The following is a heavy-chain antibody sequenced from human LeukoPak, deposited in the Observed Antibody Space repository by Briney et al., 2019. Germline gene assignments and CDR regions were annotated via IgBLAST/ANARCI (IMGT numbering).Heavy chain of an antibody. CDR2: MNPNTGNT. V-gene: IGHV1-8*01. CDR3: ARGGCGGLIDYGMDV. J-gene: IGHJ6*02. D-gene: IGHD2-21*01. Sequence: ASVKVSCKASGYTFNSYDINWVRQATGQGLEWMGLMNPNTGNTGHAQNFQGRVTMTRNTSTSTAYMELSSLRSEDTAVYYCARGGCGGLIDYGMDVWGQGTTVSVSS. CDR1: GYTFNSYD.